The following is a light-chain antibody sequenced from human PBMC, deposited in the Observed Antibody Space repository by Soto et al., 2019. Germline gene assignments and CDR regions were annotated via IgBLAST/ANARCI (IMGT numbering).Light chain of an antibody. V-gene: IGKV1-5*03. CDR3: PNYKSSSEA. CDR2: KXS. J-gene: IGKJ1*01. CDR1: QTISSW. Sequence: DIQMTQSPSTLSGSVGDRVTIPCRASQTISSWLAWYQQKPGKAPKLLXYKXSTLKSGVPSRFSGSGSGTEFTLTISSLQPEDVATYSRPNYKSSSEAFGQGTKGEI.